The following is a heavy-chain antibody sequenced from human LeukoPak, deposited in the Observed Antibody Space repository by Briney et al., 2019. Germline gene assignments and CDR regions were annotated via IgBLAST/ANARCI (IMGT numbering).Heavy chain of an antibody. J-gene: IGHJ6*04. V-gene: IGHV3-30*18. CDR3: AKAKITNGSGGGNGMDV. Sequence: PGRSLRLSCAASGFTFSSYGMHWVRQAPGKGLEWVAVISYDGSNKYYADSVKGRFTISRDNSKNTLYLQMDSLRAEDTAVYYCAKAKITNGSGGGNGMDVWGKGTTVTVSS. D-gene: IGHD5-12*01. CDR1: GFTFSSYG. CDR2: ISYDGSNK.